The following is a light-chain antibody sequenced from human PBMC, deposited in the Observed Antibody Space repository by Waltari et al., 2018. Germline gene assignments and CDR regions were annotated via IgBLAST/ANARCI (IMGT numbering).Light chain of an antibody. CDR3: QQYDNWPWT. CDR2: GTS. Sequence: EIVMTQSPATLSLSPGESATLSCRASQTIISNTFAWFQQKPGQPPRLLIYGTSTRAPGIPARFSGSGSGTEFSLTISSLQPEDFATYYCQQYDNWPWTFGLGTRLETK. CDR1: QTIISN. V-gene: IGKV3D-15*01. J-gene: IGKJ1*01.